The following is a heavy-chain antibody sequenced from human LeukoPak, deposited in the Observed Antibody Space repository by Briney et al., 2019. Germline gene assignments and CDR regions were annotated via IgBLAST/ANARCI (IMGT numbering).Heavy chain of an antibody. CDR2: ISGSGGST. CDR3: AKMGANWGSADYFDY. D-gene: IGHD7-27*01. V-gene: IGHV3-23*01. Sequence: GGSLRLSCAASGFTFSSYALSWVRQFPGKGLEWVSAISGSGGSTYYADSVRGRFTISRDNSKNTLYLQMNSLRAEDTAVYYCAKMGANWGSADYFDYWGQGTLVTVSS. CDR1: GFTFSSYA. J-gene: IGHJ4*02.